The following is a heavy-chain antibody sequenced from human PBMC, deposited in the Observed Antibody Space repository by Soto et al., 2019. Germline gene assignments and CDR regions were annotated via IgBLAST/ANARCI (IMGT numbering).Heavy chain of an antibody. CDR3: ARDATRIAVAGMGWWFDP. Sequence: SQTLSLTCAISGDSVSSNSAAWNWIRQSPSRGLEWLGRTYYRSKWYNDYAVSVKSRITINPDTSKNQFSLQLNSVTPEDTAVYYCARDATRIAVAGMGWWFDPWGQGTLVTVSS. CDR1: GDSVSSNSAA. V-gene: IGHV6-1*01. CDR2: TYYRSKWYN. J-gene: IGHJ5*02. D-gene: IGHD6-19*01.